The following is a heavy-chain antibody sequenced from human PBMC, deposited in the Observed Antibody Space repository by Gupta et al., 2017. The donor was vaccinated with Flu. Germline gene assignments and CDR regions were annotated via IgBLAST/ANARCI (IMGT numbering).Heavy chain of an antibody. Sequence: RQAPGQGLEWMGWINTDTGNPTYAQGFTGRFVFSLDTSVSTAYLEISSLNTEDTGVYYCARTYCGGGCYSFDYWGQGSLVIVSS. D-gene: IGHD2-21*01. J-gene: IGHJ4*02. V-gene: IGHV7-4-1*02. CDR2: INTDTGNP. CDR3: ARTYCGGGCYSFDY.